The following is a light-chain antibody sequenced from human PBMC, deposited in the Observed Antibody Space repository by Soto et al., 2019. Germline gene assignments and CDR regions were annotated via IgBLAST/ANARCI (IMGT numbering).Light chain of an antibody. V-gene: IGKV3D-20*01. CDR3: QQYGGSLT. Sequence: EIVLTQSPATLSLSPGERATLSCGASQSISSYLAWYQQKPGLAPRLLIYDASSRATGIPDWFSGSGSGTDFTLTISRLEPEDFAVYYCQQYGGSLTFGPGTQVDIK. CDR1: QSISSY. J-gene: IGKJ3*01. CDR2: DAS.